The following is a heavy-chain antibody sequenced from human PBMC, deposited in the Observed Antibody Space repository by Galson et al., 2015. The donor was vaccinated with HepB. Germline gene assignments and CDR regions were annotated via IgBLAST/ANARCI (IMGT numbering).Heavy chain of an antibody. J-gene: IGHJ4*02. CDR2: TRSKSDGGET. Sequence: SLRLSCAVSGFNVDNAWMSWVRQAPGKGLEWVGRTRSKSDGGETKYAAPVKGRFTISREDLTNTLSLQMMSLKIEDTAVYYCTTVATISGVMRDYWGQGTLVTVSS. D-gene: IGHD3-3*01. CDR1: GFNVDNAW. V-gene: IGHV3-15*01. CDR3: TTVATISGVMRDY.